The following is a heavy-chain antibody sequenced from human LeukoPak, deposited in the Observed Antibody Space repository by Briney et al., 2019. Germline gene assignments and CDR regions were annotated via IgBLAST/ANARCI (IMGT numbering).Heavy chain of an antibody. V-gene: IGHV4-4*07. CDR1: GGSISSYY. D-gene: IGHD6-13*01. CDR3: ARGGGSSWYYFDY. Sequence: PSETLSLTCTVSGGSISSYYWSWVRQPAGKGLEWIGRIYASGNTNYNPSLKGRVTMSLDTSKNQFSLNLSSVTAADTAVYYCARGGGSSWYYFDYWGRGPLVTVSS. CDR2: IYASGNT. J-gene: IGHJ4*02.